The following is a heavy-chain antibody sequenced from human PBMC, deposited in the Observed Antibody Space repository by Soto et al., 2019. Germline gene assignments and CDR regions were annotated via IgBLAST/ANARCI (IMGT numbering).Heavy chain of an antibody. CDR3: ARGFVDIVATNWFDP. Sequence: ASVKVSCKASGYTFRSYDINWVRQATGQGLEWMGWMNPNSGNTGYAQKFQGRVTMTTDTSINTAYMELSSLRSEDTAVYYCARGFVDIVATNWFDPWGQGTLVPSPQ. CDR2: MNPNSGNT. D-gene: IGHD5-12*01. V-gene: IGHV1-8*01. J-gene: IGHJ5*02. CDR1: GYTFRSYD.